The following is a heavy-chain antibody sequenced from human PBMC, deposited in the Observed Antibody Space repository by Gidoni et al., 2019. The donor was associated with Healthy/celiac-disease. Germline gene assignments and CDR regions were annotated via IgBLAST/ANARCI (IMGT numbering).Heavy chain of an antibody. CDR1: GYTFTGYY. D-gene: IGHD2-2*01. CDR3: ARDEVVPAAGTTGYYGMDV. CDR2: INPNSGGT. J-gene: IGHJ6*02. Sequence: QVQLVQSGAEVKKPGASVKVSCKASGYTFTGYYMHWVRQAPGQGLEWMGWINPNSGGTNYAQKFQGWVTMTRDTSISTAYMELSRLRSDDTAVYYCARDEVVPAAGTTGYYGMDVWGQGTTVTVSS. V-gene: IGHV1-2*04.